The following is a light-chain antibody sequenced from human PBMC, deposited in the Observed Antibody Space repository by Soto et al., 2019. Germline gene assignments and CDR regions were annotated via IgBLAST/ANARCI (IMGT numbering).Light chain of an antibody. Sequence: IPMTQSPSSLSASVGDRVTITCRASQGINNYVAWYQQKPGKPPKLLIYAASTLQSGVPSRFSGSGSGTDFTLTINSLQTEDVATYSCQKYSSVPVFGPGTKVDIK. J-gene: IGKJ3*01. V-gene: IGKV1-27*01. CDR1: QGINNY. CDR2: AAS. CDR3: QKYSSVPV.